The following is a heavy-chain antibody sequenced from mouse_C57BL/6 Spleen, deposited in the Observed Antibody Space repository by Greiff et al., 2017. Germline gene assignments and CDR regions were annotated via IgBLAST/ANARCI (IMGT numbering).Heavy chain of an antibody. CDR2: INPDSSTI. CDR1: GVDFSRYW. CDR3: ARPDSSGDRSDAMDY. Sequence: CKASGVDFSRYWMSWVRRAPGKGLEWIGEINPDSSTINYAPSLKDKFIISRDNAKNTLYLQMSKVRSEDTALYYCARPDSSGDRSDAMDYWGQGTSVTVSS. J-gene: IGHJ4*01. V-gene: IGHV4-1*01. D-gene: IGHD3-2*02.